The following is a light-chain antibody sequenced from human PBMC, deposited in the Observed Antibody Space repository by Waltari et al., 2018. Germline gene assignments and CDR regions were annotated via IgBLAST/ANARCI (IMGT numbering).Light chain of an antibody. J-gene: IGKJ3*01. CDR1: QSISTY. CDR3: HQTYNTPFT. Sequence: DIQMTQSPSSLSASVGHRVTFTCRESQSISTYVNYYQQKPGKVPRLLIFSACTLQTVVPSRYSGSGSGTDFTLTVTSLQPEDFASYYCHQTYNTPFTFGPGTIVEIK. V-gene: IGKV1-39*01. CDR2: SAC.